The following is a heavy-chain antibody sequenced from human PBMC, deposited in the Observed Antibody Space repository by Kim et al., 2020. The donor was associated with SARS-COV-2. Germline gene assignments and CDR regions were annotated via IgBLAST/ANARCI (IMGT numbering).Heavy chain of an antibody. CDR1: GYSFTSYW. CDR3: ARRPLGATGEGNYFDY. J-gene: IGHJ4*02. Sequence: GESLKISCKGSGYSFTSYWIGWVRQMPGKGLEWMGIIYPGDSDTRYSPSFQGQVTISADKSIGTAYLQWSSLKASDTAMYYCARRPLGATGEGNYFDYWGQGTLVTVSS. CDR2: IYPGDSDT. V-gene: IGHV5-51*01. D-gene: IGHD3-10*01.